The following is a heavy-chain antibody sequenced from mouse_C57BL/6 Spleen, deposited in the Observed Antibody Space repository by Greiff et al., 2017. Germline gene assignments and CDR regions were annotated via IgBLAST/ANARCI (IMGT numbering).Heavy chain of an antibody. D-gene: IGHD1-1*01. CDR3: AISAPSVVGSMYC. J-gene: IGHJ4*01. V-gene: IGHV14-2*01. CDR1: GFNIKDYY. Sequence: VQLQQSGAELVKPGASVKLSCTASGFNIKDYYMHWVKQRNEQGLEWMGRIDPEDGETKYAPKFQGKATITADTSSNTAYPQLSSLTSEDTVVYYVAISAPSVVGSMYCWGQVTSVTVSS. CDR2: IDPEDGET.